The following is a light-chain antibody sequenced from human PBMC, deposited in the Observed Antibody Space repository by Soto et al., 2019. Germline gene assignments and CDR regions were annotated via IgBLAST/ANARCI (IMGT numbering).Light chain of an antibody. Sequence: DIVLTQSPGTLSLSPGERATISCRTSQSISSSYLAWYQQKPGPAPRLLIYGASSRATGIPDRFSGSGSGTDFTLTIRRLEPEDFAFYYCQQFRTFGPGTKVDIK. J-gene: IGKJ3*01. CDR1: QSISSSY. CDR3: QQFRT. V-gene: IGKV3-20*01. CDR2: GAS.